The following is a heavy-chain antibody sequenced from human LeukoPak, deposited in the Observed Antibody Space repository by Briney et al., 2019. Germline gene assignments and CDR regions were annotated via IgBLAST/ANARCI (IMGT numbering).Heavy chain of an antibody. J-gene: IGHJ4*02. CDR2: MNPNSGNT. CDR1: GYTFTSYD. CDR3: VRRLSAWNGYSRDY. D-gene: IGHD3-3*01. Sequence: ASVKVSCKASGYTFTSYDINWVRQATGQGLEWMGWMNPNSGNTGYAQKFQGRVTMTRNTSISTAYMELSSLRSEDTAVYYCVRRLSAWNGYSRDYWGQGTLVTVSS. V-gene: IGHV1-8*01.